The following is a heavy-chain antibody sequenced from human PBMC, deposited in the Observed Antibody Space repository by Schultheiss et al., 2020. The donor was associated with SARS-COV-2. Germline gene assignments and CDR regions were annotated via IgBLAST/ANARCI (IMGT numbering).Heavy chain of an antibody. CDR2: ISSSSSYI. J-gene: IGHJ3*02. CDR3: ARDGGYGDRDAFDI. V-gene: IGHV3-21*01. Sequence: GGSLRLSCAASGFTFSSYSMNWVRQAPGKGLEWVSSISSSSSYIYYADSVKGRFTISRDNSKNTLYLQMNSLRAEDTAVYYCARDGGYGDRDAFDIWGQGTMVTVSS. CDR1: GFTFSSYS. D-gene: IGHD4-17*01.